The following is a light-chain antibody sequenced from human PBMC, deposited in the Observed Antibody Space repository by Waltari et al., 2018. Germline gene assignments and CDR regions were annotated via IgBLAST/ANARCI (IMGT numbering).Light chain of an antibody. Sequence: EIVMTQSPGILSVSPGERATLSCRASQGVSSNLAWYQQNPGQAPGLLIHGVSSRATGIPGRFSGSGTGTEFARTISSRQSEEFAVYYCQQYKSWPSGTFGQGTKVESK. V-gene: IGKV3-15*01. CDR2: GVS. CDR3: QQYKSWPSGT. J-gene: IGKJ1*01. CDR1: QGVSSN.